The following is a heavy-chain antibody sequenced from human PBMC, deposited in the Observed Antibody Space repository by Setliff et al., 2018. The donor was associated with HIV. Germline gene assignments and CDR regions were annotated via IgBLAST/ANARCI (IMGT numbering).Heavy chain of an antibody. CDR2: IGVTNDNT. D-gene: IGHD3-16*01. CDR1: GYTFTSYG. V-gene: IGHV1-18*01. Sequence: ASVKVSCKASGYTFTSYGISWLRQAPGQGLEWMGWIGVTNDNTNYAQSLQGRVTMTTDTSTSTAYMELRSLRSDDTAVYYCAKDRGRGNWLDPWGQGTLVTVS. J-gene: IGHJ5*02. CDR3: AKDRGRGNWLDP.